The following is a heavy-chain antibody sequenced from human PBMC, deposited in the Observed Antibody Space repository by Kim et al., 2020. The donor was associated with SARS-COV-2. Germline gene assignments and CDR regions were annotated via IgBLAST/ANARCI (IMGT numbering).Heavy chain of an antibody. CDR1: GFTFSSYG. V-gene: IGHV3-33*01. D-gene: IGHD1-26*01. CDR2: IWYDGSNK. Sequence: GGSLRLSCAASGFTFSSYGMHWVRQAPRKGLEWVAVIWYDGSNKYYADSVKGRFTISRDNSKNTLYLQMNSLRAEDTAVYYCARDGRVGATTGVDYWGQGTLVTVSS. J-gene: IGHJ4*02. CDR3: ARDGRVGATTGVDY.